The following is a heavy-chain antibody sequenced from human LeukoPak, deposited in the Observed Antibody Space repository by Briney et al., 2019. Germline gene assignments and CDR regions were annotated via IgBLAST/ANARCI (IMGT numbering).Heavy chain of an antibody. CDR2: IYYSGST. V-gene: IGHV4-59*01. CDR3: ARVGHSSREVDY. CDR1: GGSISSYY. Sequence: SETLSLTCTVSGGSISSYYWSWIRQPPGKGLEWIGYIYYSGSTNYNPSLKSRVTISVDTSKNQFSLKLSSVTAADTAVYYCARVGHSSREVDYWGQGTLVTVSS. J-gene: IGHJ4*02. D-gene: IGHD6-13*01.